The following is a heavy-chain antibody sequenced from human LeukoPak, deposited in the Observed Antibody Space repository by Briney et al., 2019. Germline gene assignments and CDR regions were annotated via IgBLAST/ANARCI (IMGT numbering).Heavy chain of an antibody. J-gene: IGHJ4*02. Sequence: ASVKVSCEASGYTFTDYYMHWVRQAPGQGLEWMGWISLNSGDSNYPQKFQGRVTLTRDSSISTAYMELTRLRSDDTAVYYCVRAGGGLHFDYWGQGTLVTVSS. V-gene: IGHV1-2*02. D-gene: IGHD3-16*01. CDR3: VRAGGGLHFDY. CDR2: ISLNSGDS. CDR1: GYTFTDYY.